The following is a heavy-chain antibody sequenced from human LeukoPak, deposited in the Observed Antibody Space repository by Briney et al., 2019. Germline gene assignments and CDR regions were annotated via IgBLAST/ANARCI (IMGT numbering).Heavy chain of an antibody. CDR2: ISYSGGT. Sequence: SETLSLTCTVSGGSISNYYWSWIRQPPGKGLEWIGYISYSGGTNYNPSLKSRVTISVDTSKNQVSLKLSSVTAADTAVYYCAREGIAAAGTDYFDYWGQGTLVTVSS. CDR1: GGSISNYY. D-gene: IGHD6-13*01. V-gene: IGHV4-59*12. CDR3: AREGIAAAGTDYFDY. J-gene: IGHJ4*02.